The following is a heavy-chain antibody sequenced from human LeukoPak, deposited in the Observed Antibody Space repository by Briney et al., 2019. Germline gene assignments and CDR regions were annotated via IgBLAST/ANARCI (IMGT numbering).Heavy chain of an antibody. J-gene: IGHJ4*02. D-gene: IGHD3-3*01. CDR3: AGRQTFYDFSFDY. Sequence: PGGSLRLSFAASGFSVISDYMSWVRPAPGKGLEWVSVIYSGGNTYYADSVKGRFTISRDHSKNTLYLQMNSLRAEDTAVYYCAGRQTFYDFSFDYWGQGTLVTVSS. V-gene: IGHV3-53*01. CDR1: GFSVISDY. CDR2: IYSGGNT.